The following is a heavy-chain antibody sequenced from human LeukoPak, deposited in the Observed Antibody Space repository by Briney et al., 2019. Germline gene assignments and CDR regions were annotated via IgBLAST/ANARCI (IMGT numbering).Heavy chain of an antibody. CDR3: VKDAGTA. V-gene: IGHV3-23*01. J-gene: IGHJ5*02. CDR1: GFTFTNYA. Sequence: GGSLRLSCIASGFTFTNYAIIWVRQAPGKGLEWVSASDGGSTSYADSVKGRFTISRDSSKNSLYLQMDSLRAEDTALYYCVKDAGTAWGQGTLVTVSS. CDR2: SDGGST. D-gene: IGHD2-8*02.